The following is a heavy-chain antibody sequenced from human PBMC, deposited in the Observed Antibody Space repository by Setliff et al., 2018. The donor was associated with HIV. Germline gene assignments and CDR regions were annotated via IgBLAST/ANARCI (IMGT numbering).Heavy chain of an antibody. J-gene: IGHJ6*02. CDR1: GDSISSVSYS. V-gene: IGHV4-39*01. CDR3: ARGGGYYYYGMDV. Sequence: SETLSLTCTVSGDSISSVSYSWGWIRQPPGKGLEWIGYMYSGGNTYYKPSLKSRVTMSVDSSKNQFSLKVNSVTAADTAVYYCARGGGYYYYGMDVWGQGTTVTVSS. D-gene: IGHD3-16*01. CDR2: MYSGGNT.